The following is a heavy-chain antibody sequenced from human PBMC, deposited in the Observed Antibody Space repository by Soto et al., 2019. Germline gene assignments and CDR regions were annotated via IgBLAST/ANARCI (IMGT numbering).Heavy chain of an antibody. CDR2: IKEYGSLK. D-gene: IGHD2-2*02. CDR3: VRDSYTAHWHTAGEES. Sequence: VGSLRLSCAASGFSITNYWMTWVRQAPWKGPEWVANIKEYGSLKFYVDSVRGRFTISRDNAKNSVYLEMSRLRAEDTAVYYCVRDSYTAHWHTAGEESLGQGNMVTVSS. J-gene: IGHJ5*02. CDR1: GFSITNYW. V-gene: IGHV3-7*01.